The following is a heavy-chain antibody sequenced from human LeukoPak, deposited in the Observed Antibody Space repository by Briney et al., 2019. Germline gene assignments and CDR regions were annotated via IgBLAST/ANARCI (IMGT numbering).Heavy chain of an antibody. CDR3: ARATGYCSGGSCRNWFDP. J-gene: IGHJ5*02. Sequence: ASVKVSCKASGYTFTSYDIHWVRQATGQGLEWMGWMNPNSGNTGYAQKFQGRVTMTRNTSISTAYMELSSLRSEDTAVYYCARATGYCSGGSCRNWFDPWGQGTLVTVSS. D-gene: IGHD2-15*01. CDR2: MNPNSGNT. CDR1: GYTFTSYD. V-gene: IGHV1-8*01.